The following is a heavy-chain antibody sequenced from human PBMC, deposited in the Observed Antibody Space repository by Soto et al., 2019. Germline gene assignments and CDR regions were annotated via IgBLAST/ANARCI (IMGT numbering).Heavy chain of an antibody. CDR2: IYYRGNA. V-gene: IGHV4-39*01. J-gene: IGHJ4*02. CDR1: DDSINSDKYY. Sequence: QLQLQESGPGLVKPSETLSLTCSVSDDSINSDKYYWGWIRQPPGKGLEWIGSIYYRGNAYYNPSLHTRVTISLDKSKSQFSLKLTSVTAADSAVYFCARLEGLATISYYFDFWGPGALVTVSS. CDR3: ARLEGLATISYYFDF. D-gene: IGHD5-12*01.